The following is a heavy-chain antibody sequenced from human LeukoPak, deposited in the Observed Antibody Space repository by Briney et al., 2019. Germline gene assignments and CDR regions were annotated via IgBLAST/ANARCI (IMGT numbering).Heavy chain of an antibody. CDR3: AREGVDTAMGSFDY. Sequence: SETLSLTCTVSGGSISSYYWSWIRQPPGKGLEWIGYIYYSGSTNYNPSLKSRVTISVDTFKNQFSLKLSSVTAADTAVYYCAREGVDTAMGSFDYWGQGTLVTASS. V-gene: IGHV4-59*01. CDR2: IYYSGST. J-gene: IGHJ4*02. D-gene: IGHD5-18*01. CDR1: GGSISSYY.